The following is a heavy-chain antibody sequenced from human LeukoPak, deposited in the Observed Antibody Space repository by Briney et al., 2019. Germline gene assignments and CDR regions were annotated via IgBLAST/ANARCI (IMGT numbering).Heavy chain of an antibody. CDR1: GYTFTSYY. J-gene: IGHJ5*02. Sequence: GASVKVSCKASGYTFTSYYMHWVRQAPGQGLEWMGIINPSGGSTSYAQKFQGRVTMTRDTSTSTVYMELSSLRSEDTAVYYCAALISANSSSWYNWFDPWGQGTLVTVSS. V-gene: IGHV1-46*01. CDR3: AALISANSSSWYNWFDP. CDR2: INPSGGST. D-gene: IGHD6-13*01.